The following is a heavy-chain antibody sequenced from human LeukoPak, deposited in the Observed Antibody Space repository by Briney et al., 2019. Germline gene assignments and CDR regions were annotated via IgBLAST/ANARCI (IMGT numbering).Heavy chain of an antibody. V-gene: IGHV3-21*01. D-gene: IGHD4-11*01. CDR2: ISSSSSYI. J-gene: IGHJ4*02. CDR1: GFTFSSYT. Sequence: GGSLRLSCAAPGFTFSSYTMNWVRQAPGKGLEWVSYISSSSSYIYYADSVKGRFTISRDNAENSLYLQMNSLRVEDTALYYCARDRESESDSEGDYWGQGTLVTVSS. CDR3: ARDRESESDSEGDY.